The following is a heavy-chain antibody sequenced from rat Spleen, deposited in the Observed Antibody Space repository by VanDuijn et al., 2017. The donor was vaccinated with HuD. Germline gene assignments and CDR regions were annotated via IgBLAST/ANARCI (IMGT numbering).Heavy chain of an antibody. J-gene: IGHJ2*01. V-gene: IGHV5-19*01. CDR1: GFTFSNYG. Sequence: EVQLVESGGGLVQPGRSLKLSCAASGFTFSNYGMHWCRQAPTKGLEWVASISPSGASTHYRDSVKGRFTISRDHAKSILYLQMDSLRSEDTATYYCARQLRRDLASFDYWGQGVMVTVSS. CDR2: ISPSGAST. CDR3: ARQLRRDLASFDY. D-gene: IGHD1-11*01.